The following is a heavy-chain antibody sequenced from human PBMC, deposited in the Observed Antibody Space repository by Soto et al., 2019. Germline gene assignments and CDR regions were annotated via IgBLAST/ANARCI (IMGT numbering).Heavy chain of an antibody. CDR1: GFTFSDHY. J-gene: IGHJ4*02. Sequence: EVQLVESGGGLVQPGGSLRLSCAASGFTFSDHYMDWARQAPGKGLEWVGRIRNKRNSYTTEYAASVKGRFTISRDDSQNSLYLQMNSLKTEDTAVYWCANSLGGNGHWCQGTLVTVSS. CDR2: IRNKRNSYTT. D-gene: IGHD2-15*01. V-gene: IGHV3-72*01. CDR3: ANSLGGNGH.